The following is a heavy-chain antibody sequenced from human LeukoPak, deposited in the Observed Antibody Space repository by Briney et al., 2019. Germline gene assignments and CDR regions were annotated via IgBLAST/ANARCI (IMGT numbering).Heavy chain of an antibody. CDR1: GFTFSRYS. D-gene: IGHD4-17*01. CDR3: ALQRAATVTQSYYYYYGMDV. J-gene: IGHJ6*02. V-gene: IGHV3-21*06. Sequence: GGSLRLSCAASGFTFSRYSMNWVRQAPGKGLEWVSSISSSSSYIYYADSVKGRFTISRDNAKNLLYLQMNSLRAEDTAVYYCALQRAATVTQSYYYYYGMDVWGQGTTVTVFS. CDR2: ISSSSSYI.